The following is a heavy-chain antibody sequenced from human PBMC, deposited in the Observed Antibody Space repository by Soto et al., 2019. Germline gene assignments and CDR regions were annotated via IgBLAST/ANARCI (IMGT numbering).Heavy chain of an antibody. CDR1: GGSFSGYY. D-gene: IGHD4-4*01. Sequence: PSETLSLTCAVYGGSFSGYYWSWIRQPPGKGLEWIGEINHSGSTNYNPSLKSRVTISVDTSKNQFSLKLSSVTAADTAVYYCARVRVEVTTVLYYYYYMDVWGKGTTVTVSS. J-gene: IGHJ6*03. CDR2: INHSGST. CDR3: ARVRVEVTTVLYYYYYMDV. V-gene: IGHV4-34*01.